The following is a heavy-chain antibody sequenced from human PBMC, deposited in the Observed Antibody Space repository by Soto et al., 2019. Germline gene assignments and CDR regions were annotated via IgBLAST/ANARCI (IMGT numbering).Heavy chain of an antibody. V-gene: IGHV1-69*02. CDR2: IIPMLGMS. Sequence: QVQLVQSGAEVKKPGSSVRVSCTASGDTFNFYTISWVRQVPGQGPEWMGRIIPMLGMSNYAQKFQGRVTIMADKSTSTVYMNLSGLTSEDTAVYYCATTYGSGSTHVDYWGQGTLVTVSS. CDR3: ATTYGSGSTHVDY. J-gene: IGHJ4*02. CDR1: GDTFNFYT. D-gene: IGHD3-10*01.